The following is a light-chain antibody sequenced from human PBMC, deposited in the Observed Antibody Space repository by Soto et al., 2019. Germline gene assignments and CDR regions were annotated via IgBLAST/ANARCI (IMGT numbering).Light chain of an antibody. CDR3: QKTYSDIS. V-gene: IGKV1-5*03. J-gene: IGKJ4*01. Sequence: DIQMTQSPSTLSASVGDRVTITCRASQSISSWLAWYQQKPGKAPKLLINKASSLESGVPSRFSGSGSGTDFTLTISGLQPEDFASYQCQKTYSDISFGGGTKVDIK. CDR2: KAS. CDR1: QSISSW.